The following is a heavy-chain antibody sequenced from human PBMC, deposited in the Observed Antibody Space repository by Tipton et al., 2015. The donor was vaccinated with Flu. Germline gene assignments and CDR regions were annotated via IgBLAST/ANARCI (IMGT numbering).Heavy chain of an antibody. CDR2: IFHIGST. Sequence: PGLVKPSGTLSLTCAVSNYSISSGFHWAWIRQPPGKGLEWIGSIFHIGSTHYSPSLKSRVTMSLDASKNHFSLKLTSVTAADTAVYYCARHGGTLATADRWFDPWGQGILVTVSS. D-gene: IGHD6-13*01. CDR1: NYSISSGFH. J-gene: IGHJ5*02. CDR3: ARHGGTLATADRWFDP. V-gene: IGHV4-38-2*01.